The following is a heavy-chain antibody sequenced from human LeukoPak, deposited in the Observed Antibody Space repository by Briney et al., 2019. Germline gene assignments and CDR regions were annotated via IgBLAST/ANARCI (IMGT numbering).Heavy chain of an antibody. CDR3: ARPLDSSVSNYYYYYGMDV. V-gene: IGHV1-69*01. D-gene: IGHD3-22*01. Sequence: SVKVSCKASGGTFSSYAISWVRQAPGQGLEWMGGIIPIFGTANYAQKFQGRVTITADESTSTAYMELSSLRSEDTAVYYCARPLDSSVSNYYYYYGMDVWGQGTTVTVSS. CDR2: IIPIFGTA. J-gene: IGHJ6*02. CDR1: GGTFSSYA.